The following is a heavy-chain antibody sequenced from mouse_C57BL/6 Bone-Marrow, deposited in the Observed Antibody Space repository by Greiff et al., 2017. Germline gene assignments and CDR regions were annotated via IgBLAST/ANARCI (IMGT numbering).Heavy chain of an antibody. D-gene: IGHD1-1*01. J-gene: IGHJ3*01. Sequence: QVQLQQSGAELVKPGASVKISCKASGYAFSSYWMNWVKQRPGKGLEWIGQIYPGDGDTNYNGKFKGKATLTADKSSSTAYMQLSCLTSEDSAVYFCARGYYGSSFKGGFAYWGQGTLVTVSA. V-gene: IGHV1-80*01. CDR2: IYPGDGDT. CDR1: GYAFSSYW. CDR3: ARGYYGSSFKGGFAY.